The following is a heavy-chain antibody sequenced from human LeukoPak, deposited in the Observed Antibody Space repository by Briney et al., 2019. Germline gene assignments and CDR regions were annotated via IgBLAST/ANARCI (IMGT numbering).Heavy chain of an antibody. CDR1: GYTFTGYY. D-gene: IGHD1-26*01. V-gene: IGHV1-2*02. CDR2: INPNSGGT. CDR3: IGELRRGYFDY. J-gene: IGHJ4*02. Sequence: GASVKVSCKASGYTFTGYYMHWVRQAPGQGIEWMGWINPNSGGTNYAQRFHGRVTMTRDTSISTAYMELSRLTSDDTAVYYCIGELRRGYFDYWGQGTLVTVSS.